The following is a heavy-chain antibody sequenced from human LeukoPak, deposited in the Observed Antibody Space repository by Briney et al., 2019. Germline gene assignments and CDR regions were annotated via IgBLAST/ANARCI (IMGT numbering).Heavy chain of an antibody. J-gene: IGHJ4*02. V-gene: IGHV3-9*01. D-gene: IGHD3-10*01. CDR3: AKGGSYPGSGNQYYFDF. CDR2: ITWNGVGF. CDR1: GFTFDDHS. Sequence: GGSLRLSCAASGFTFDDHSMHWVRQAPGEGLEWIAGITWNGVGFGYAASVRGRFTISRGNAKNSLFLQMNSVRPEDTALYYCAKGGSYPGSGNQYYFDFWGQGTLVTVSS.